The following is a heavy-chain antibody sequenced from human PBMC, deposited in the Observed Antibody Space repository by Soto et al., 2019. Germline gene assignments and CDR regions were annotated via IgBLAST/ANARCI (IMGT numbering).Heavy chain of an antibody. CDR3: ARNVPVTALGY. CDR1: GVTVGNNY. Sequence: EVRLVESGGGLVQPGGSLRLSCAASGVTVGNNYMRWVRQAPGKGLEWVSVTYSGGDTRYADSVKGRFTMCRDSTKNTGYLQMDSLRAADTAVYFCARNVPVTALGYWGQGSLVTVSS. V-gene: IGHV3-66*01. J-gene: IGHJ4*02. CDR2: TYSGGDT. D-gene: IGHD4-17*01.